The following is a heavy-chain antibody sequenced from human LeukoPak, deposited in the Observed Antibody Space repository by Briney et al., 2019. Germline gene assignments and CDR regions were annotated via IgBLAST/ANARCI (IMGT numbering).Heavy chain of an antibody. CDR1: GFTFSSYA. CDR3: ANWAIHFDWLSQSSWFDP. V-gene: IGHV3-23*01. CDR2: ISGSGGST. J-gene: IGHJ5*02. D-gene: IGHD3-9*01. Sequence: GGSLRLSCAASGFTFSSYAMSWVRQAPGKGLEWVSAISGSGGSTYYADSVKGRFTISRGNSKNTLYLQMNSLRAEDTAVYYCANWAIHFDWLSQSSWFDPWGQGTLVTVSS.